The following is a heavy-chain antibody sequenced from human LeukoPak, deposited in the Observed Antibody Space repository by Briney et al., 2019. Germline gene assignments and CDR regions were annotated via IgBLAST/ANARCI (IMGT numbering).Heavy chain of an antibody. CDR2: IYHSGST. CDR1: GGSISSSNW. D-gene: IGHD5-12*01. J-gene: IGHJ4*02. V-gene: IGHV4-4*02. CDR3: ARAVDIVATIAFDY. Sequence: SGTLSLTCAVSGGSISSSNWWSWVRQPPGKGLEWIGEIYHSGSTNYNPSLKSRVTISVDTSKNQFSLKLSSVTAADTAVYYCARAVDIVATIAFDYWGQGTLVTVSS.